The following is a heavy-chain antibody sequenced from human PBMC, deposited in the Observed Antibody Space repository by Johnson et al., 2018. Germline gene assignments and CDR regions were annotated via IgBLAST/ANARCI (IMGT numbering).Heavy chain of an antibody. D-gene: IGHD3-16*01. J-gene: IGHJ3*02. Sequence: QVQLLESGGGVVQPGRSLRLSCAASGFTFSEYALHWVRQAPGEGLEWIAVISYDGNNNYYVDSVKGRFTVSRDNSKNTLYLQMNSLRLGDTAVYYCAGGILGSDVFNIWGQGTMVTVSS. CDR3: AGGILGSDVFNI. V-gene: IGHV3-30-3*01. CDR2: ISYDGNNN. CDR1: GFTFSEYA.